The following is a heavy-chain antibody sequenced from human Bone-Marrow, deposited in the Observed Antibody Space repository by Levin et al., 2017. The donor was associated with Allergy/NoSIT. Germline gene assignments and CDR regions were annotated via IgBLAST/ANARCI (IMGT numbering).Heavy chain of an antibody. Sequence: KISCKASGGTFSSYAISWVRQAPGQGLEWMGGIIPIFGTANYAQKFQGRVTITADESTSTAYMELSSLRSEDTAVYYCAALGRGYCSGGSCRRGFYYFDYWGQGTLVTVSS. CDR2: IIPIFGTA. CDR1: GGTFSSYA. CDR3: AALGRGYCSGGSCRRGFYYFDY. D-gene: IGHD2-15*01. J-gene: IGHJ4*02. V-gene: IGHV1-69*01.